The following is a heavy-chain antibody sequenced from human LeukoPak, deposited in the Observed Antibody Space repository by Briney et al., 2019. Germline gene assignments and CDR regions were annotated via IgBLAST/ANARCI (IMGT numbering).Heavy chain of an antibody. D-gene: IGHD6-19*01. CDR2: MNPNSGNT. V-gene: IGHV1-8*01. Sequence: GSVKVSCKASGYTFTSYDINWVRQATGQGLEWMGWMNPNSGNTGYAQKFQGRVTMTRNTSISTAYMEPSSLRSEDTAVYYCARRENFWYSSGWYYFDYWGQGTLVTVSS. J-gene: IGHJ4*02. CDR3: ARRENFWYSSGWYYFDY. CDR1: GYTFTSYD.